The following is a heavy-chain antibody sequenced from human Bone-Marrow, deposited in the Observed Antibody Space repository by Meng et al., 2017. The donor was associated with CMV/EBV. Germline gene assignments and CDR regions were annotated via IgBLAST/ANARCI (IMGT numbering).Heavy chain of an antibody. Sequence: GGSLRLSCAASGSTFSDYYMNWVRQAPGKGLEWVSSISSSSTIYYADSVKGRFTISRDNAKNSLYLQMSSLRVEDTAVYYCASGYSYGDYFDYWGQGTLVTVSS. CDR3: ASGYSYGDYFDY. J-gene: IGHJ4*02. D-gene: IGHD5-18*01. CDR2: ISSSSTI. V-gene: IGHV3-69-1*01. CDR1: GSTFSDYY.